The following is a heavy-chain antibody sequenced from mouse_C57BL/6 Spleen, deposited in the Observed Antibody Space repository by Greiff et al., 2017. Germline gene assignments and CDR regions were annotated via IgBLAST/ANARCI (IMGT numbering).Heavy chain of an antibody. CDR3: ARPYYDGGRYYYAMDY. Sequence: EVKLVESGGGLVQPGGSLKLSCAASGFTFSDYYMYWVRQTPEKRLEWVAYISNGGGSTYYPDTVTGRFTISRDNAKNTLYLQRSRLKSEDTAMYYCARPYYDGGRYYYAMDYWGQGTSVTGSS. CDR2: ISNGGGST. D-gene: IGHD1-1*01. V-gene: IGHV5-12*01. CDR1: GFTFSDYY. J-gene: IGHJ4*01.